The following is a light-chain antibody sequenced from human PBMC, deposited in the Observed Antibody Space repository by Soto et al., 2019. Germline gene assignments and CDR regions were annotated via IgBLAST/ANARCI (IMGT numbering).Light chain of an antibody. CDR3: QQYNDWPRT. CDR1: QSVSSN. V-gene: IGKV3-15*01. J-gene: IGKJ1*01. Sequence: EIVMTQSPATVSVSPGERVTLSCRASQSVSSNLAWYQQKPGQAPRLLIYGASTRATDIPVRFSGSGSGTEFTLTISSPQSEDFAVYYCQQYNDWPRTFGQGTKVEIK. CDR2: GAS.